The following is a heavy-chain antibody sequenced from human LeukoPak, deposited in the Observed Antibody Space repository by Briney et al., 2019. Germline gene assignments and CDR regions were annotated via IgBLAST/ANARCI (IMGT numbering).Heavy chain of an antibody. CDR2: IKQDGSEK. CDR3: ARGDGDYYYYGMDV. J-gene: IGHJ6*02. CDR1: GFTFSSYW. Sequence: PGGSMRLSWAAYGFTFSSYWMSWVRQAPGKGLEWVANIKQDGSEKYYVDSVKGRFTISRDNAKNSLYLQMNSLRAEDTAVYYCARGDGDYYYYGMDVWGQGTTVTVSS. V-gene: IGHV3-7*04. D-gene: IGHD4-17*01.